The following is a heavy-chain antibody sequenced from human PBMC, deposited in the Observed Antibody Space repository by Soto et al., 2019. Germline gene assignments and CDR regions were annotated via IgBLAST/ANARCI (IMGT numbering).Heavy chain of an antibody. Sequence: ASVKVSCKASGYTFTSYGISWVRQAPGQGLEWMGWISAYNGNTNYAQKLQGRVTMTTDTSTSTAYMELRSLRSDDTAVYYCARDRTVTHYYYYYYYMDVWGKGTTVTVSS. V-gene: IGHV1-18*01. CDR1: GYTFTSYG. D-gene: IGHD4-4*01. CDR3: ARDRTVTHYYYYYYYMDV. J-gene: IGHJ6*03. CDR2: ISAYNGNT.